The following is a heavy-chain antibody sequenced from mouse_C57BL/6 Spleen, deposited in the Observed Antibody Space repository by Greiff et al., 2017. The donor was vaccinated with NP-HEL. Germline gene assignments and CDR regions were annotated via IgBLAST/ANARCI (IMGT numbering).Heavy chain of an antibody. J-gene: IGHJ2*01. Sequence: EVQLVESGGGLVKPGGSLKLSCAASGFTFSSYTMSWVRQTPEKRLEWVATISGGGGNTYYPDSVKGRFTISRDKAKNSLYLQMSSLRSEDTALYSCDRASGSGYEYYFDYWGQGTTLTVSS. V-gene: IGHV5-9*01. CDR1: GFTFSSYT. D-gene: IGHD1-1*01. CDR3: DRASGSGYEYYFDY. CDR2: ISGGGGNT.